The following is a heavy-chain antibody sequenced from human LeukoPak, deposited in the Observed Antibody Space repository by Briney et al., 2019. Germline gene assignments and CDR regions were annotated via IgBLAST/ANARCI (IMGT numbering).Heavy chain of an antibody. CDR2: ISGSGGST. V-gene: IGHV3-23*01. J-gene: IGHJ4*02. Sequence: PGGSLRLSCAASGFTFSSYAMSWVRQAPGKGLEWVSAISGSGGSTYYADSVEGRFTISRDNSKNTLYLQMNSLRAEDTAVYYCAKDLGFGELGLDYWGQGTLVTVSS. CDR3: AKDLGFGELGLDY. D-gene: IGHD3-10*01. CDR1: GFTFSSYA.